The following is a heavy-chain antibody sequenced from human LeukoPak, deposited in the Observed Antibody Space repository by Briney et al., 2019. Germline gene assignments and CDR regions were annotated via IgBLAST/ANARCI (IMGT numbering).Heavy chain of an antibody. CDR2: ISSGGGST. CDR1: GFTFSSYA. Sequence: GGSLRLSCAASGFTFSSYAMSWVRQAPGKGLEWVSAISSGGGSTYYADSVKGRFTISRDNSESTLYLQMNSLRAEDTAAYYCAKGYDSWSGNGMDVWGQGTTVTVSS. D-gene: IGHD3-3*01. J-gene: IGHJ6*02. V-gene: IGHV3-23*01. CDR3: AKGYDSWSGNGMDV.